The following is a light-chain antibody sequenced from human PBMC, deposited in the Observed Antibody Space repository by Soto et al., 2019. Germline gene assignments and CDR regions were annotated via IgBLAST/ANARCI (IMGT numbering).Light chain of an antibody. J-gene: IGKJ1*01. CDR2: WAS. CDR1: QSVLYSSNNKNY. CDR3: PQYYSTPWT. V-gene: IGKV4-1*01. Sequence: DIVMTQSPDSLAVSLGERATINCKSSQSVLYSSNNKNYIAWYQQKPRQPPKLLIYWASTRESGVPDRLSGSGFWTDFSLTIGSLPAEDVAVYDCPQYYSTPWTFGQGTKVEIK.